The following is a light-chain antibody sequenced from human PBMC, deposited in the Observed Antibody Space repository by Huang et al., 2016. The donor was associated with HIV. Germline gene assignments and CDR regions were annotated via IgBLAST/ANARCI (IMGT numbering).Light chain of an antibody. CDR3: QQYNSWPPLFT. Sequence: EVLLTQSPATLSVSPGERATLSCRASQSVSTNLDWYHQKPGQAPRLLIYGASARATCVPARFSGSGSGTEFTLTISSLQSEDSAVYYCQQYNSWPPLFTFGPGTKVDIK. CDR1: QSVSTN. J-gene: IGKJ3*01. V-gene: IGKV3-15*01. CDR2: GAS.